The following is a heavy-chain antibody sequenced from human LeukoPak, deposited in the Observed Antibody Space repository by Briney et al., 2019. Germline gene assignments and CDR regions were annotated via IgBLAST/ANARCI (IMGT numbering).Heavy chain of an antibody. D-gene: IGHD3-22*01. CDR1: GGSISSGSYY. J-gene: IGHJ4*02. Sequence: SETLSLTCTVSGGSISSGSYYWSWIRQPAGKGLEWIGRIYRSGSTYHNPSLKSRVTISVDTSKNQFSLKLSSVTAADTAVYYCARDPGAGDYDSSGYYVDYWGQGTLVTVSS. CDR3: ARDPGAGDYDSSGYYVDY. V-gene: IGHV4-61*02. CDR2: IYRSGST.